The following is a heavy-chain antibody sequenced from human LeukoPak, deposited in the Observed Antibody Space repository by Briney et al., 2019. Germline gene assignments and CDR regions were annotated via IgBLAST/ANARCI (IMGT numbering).Heavy chain of an antibody. CDR3: AKARPRIAGPYYFDY. Sequence: GESLKISCKGSGYSFTSYWIGWVRQMPGKGLEWMGIIYPGDSDTRYSPSFQGQVTISADKSISTAYLQWSSLKASDTAMYYCAKARPRIAGPYYFDYWGQGTLVTVSS. J-gene: IGHJ4*02. D-gene: IGHD6-13*01. V-gene: IGHV5-51*01. CDR1: GYSFTSYW. CDR2: IYPGDSDT.